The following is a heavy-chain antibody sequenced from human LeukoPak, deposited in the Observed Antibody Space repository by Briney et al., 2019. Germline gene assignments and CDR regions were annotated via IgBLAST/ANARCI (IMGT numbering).Heavy chain of an antibody. CDR1: GFTFSSYA. J-gene: IGHJ5*02. D-gene: IGHD2-2*01. V-gene: IGHV3-30*01. CDR3: ARDAGYCSSTSCSFSGWFDP. CDR2: ISYDGSNK. Sequence: VRSLRPSCAASGFTFSSYAMHWVRQAPGKGHERVAVISYDGSNKYYADSVKGRFTISRDNSKNTLYLQMNSLRAEDTAVYYCARDAGYCSSTSCSFSGWFDPGGQGTLVTVSS.